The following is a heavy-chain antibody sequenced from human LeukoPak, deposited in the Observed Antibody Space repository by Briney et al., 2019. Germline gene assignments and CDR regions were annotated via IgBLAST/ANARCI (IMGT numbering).Heavy chain of an antibody. CDR3: AKDIGQVGATPMDV. V-gene: IGHV3-30*02. J-gene: IGHJ6*02. CDR2: IWYDGSNK. Sequence: GGSLRLSYAASGFDFNTFGMHWVRQAPGKGLEWVAVIWYDGSNKNYADSVKGRFTISRGNSKNTLYLQMNSLRAEDTAVYYCAKDIGQVGATPMDVWGQGTTVTVSS. D-gene: IGHD1-26*01. CDR1: GFDFNTFG.